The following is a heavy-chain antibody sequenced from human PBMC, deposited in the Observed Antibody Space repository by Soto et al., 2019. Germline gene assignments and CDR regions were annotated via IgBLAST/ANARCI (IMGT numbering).Heavy chain of an antibody. CDR2: IYYTGSA. CDR3: ARHNYGSRITYFDY. Sequence: SETLSLTCTVSSGSISSADYYWSWIRQPPGKGLEWIGYIYYTGSAYYNPSLKSRVTMSVDTSKNQFSLKLNSMTAADTAVYYCARHNYGSRITYFDYWGLGTLVTVSS. D-gene: IGHD3-16*01. V-gene: IGHV4-30-4*01. J-gene: IGHJ4*02. CDR1: SGSISSADYY.